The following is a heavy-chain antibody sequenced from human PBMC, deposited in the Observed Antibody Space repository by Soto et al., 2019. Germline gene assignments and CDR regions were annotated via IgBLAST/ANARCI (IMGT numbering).Heavy chain of an antibody. Sequence: QVQLVQSGAEVKKPGSSVKVSCKASGGTFSSYAISWVRQAPGQGLEWMGRIIPIFGTANYAQKFQGRVTITADESTSTAYMELSSLRSEDTAVYYCARVKDGGNSRVPYYYCMDVWGQGTTVTVSS. J-gene: IGHJ6*02. CDR1: GGTFSSYA. CDR2: IIPIFGTA. CDR3: ARVKDGGNSRVPYYYCMDV. V-gene: IGHV1-69*01. D-gene: IGHD2-21*02.